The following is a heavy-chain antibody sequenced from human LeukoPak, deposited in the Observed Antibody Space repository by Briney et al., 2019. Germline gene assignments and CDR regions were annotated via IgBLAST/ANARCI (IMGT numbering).Heavy chain of an antibody. CDR3: ARVVRYYFDY. V-gene: IGHV4-30-4*08. D-gene: IGHD3-10*01. CDR1: GGSISSGDYY. J-gene: IGHJ4*02. Sequence: SETLSLTCTVSGGSISSGDYYWSWIRQPPGKGLEWIGYIYYSGSTYYNPSLKSRVTISVDTSKNQFSLKLSSVTAADTAVYYCARVVRYYFDYWGQGTLVTVPS. CDR2: IYYSGST.